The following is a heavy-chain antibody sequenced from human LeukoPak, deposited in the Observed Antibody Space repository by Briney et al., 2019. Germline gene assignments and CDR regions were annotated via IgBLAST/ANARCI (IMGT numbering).Heavy chain of an antibody. Sequence: ASVKVSCMASGYSFTSFGLSWVRQAPGQGPEWMGWIIAASGSTNYAQKFQDRVTMTTDTSTTTVYMELRSLRSDDTAVYYCAKEQEATDIGGVFDYWGQGKVVTVSS. D-gene: IGHD3-16*01. CDR2: IIAASGST. V-gene: IGHV1-18*01. J-gene: IGHJ4*02. CDR1: GYSFTSFG. CDR3: AKEQEATDIGGVFDY.